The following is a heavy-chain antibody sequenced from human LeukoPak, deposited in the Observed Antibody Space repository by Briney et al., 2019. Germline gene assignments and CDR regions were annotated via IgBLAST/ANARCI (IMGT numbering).Heavy chain of an antibody. CDR1: GFTFDDYA. Sequence: GGSLRLSCAASGFTFDDYAMPWVRQTPGKGLEWVSLISGDGGSPYYADSVKGRFTISRDNTKNSLYLQMNSLRTEDTALYYCAKDWARYRIEGAFDYWGQGTLLTVSS. CDR3: AKDWARYRIEGAFDY. V-gene: IGHV3-43*02. CDR2: ISGDGGSP. D-gene: IGHD5-18*01. J-gene: IGHJ4*02.